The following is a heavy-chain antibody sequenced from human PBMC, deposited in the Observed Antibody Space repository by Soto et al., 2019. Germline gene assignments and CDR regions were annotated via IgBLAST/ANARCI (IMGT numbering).Heavy chain of an antibody. CDR1: GYTFTSYG. CDR2: ISAYNGNT. CDR3: ARVRAAAGPFDY. J-gene: IGHJ4*02. D-gene: IGHD6-13*01. V-gene: IGHV1-18*04. Sequence: ASVRVSCKASGYTFTSYGISWVRQAPGQGLEWMGWISAYNGNTNYAQKLQGRVTMTTDTSTSTAYMELRSLRSDDTAVYYCARVRAAAGPFDYWGQGTLVTVSS.